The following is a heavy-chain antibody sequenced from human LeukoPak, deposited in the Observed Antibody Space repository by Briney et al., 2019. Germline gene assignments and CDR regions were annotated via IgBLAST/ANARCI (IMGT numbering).Heavy chain of an antibody. J-gene: IGHJ4*02. CDR1: GFTFSSYA. CDR2: ITGTGSST. D-gene: IGHD6-19*01. V-gene: IGHV3-23*01. CDR3: AKRSVGSSGLYNIDC. Sequence: GGSLRLSCAASGFTFSSYAMSWVRQAPGKGLEWVSAITGTGSSTYYADSVKGRFTISRDNSKNTLYLQMNSLRAEDTALYYCAKRSVGSSGLYNIDCWGQGTLVTVSS.